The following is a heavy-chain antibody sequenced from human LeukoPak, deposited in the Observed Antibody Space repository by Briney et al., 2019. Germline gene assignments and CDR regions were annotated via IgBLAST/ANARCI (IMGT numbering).Heavy chain of an antibody. CDR3: ARLLQGDN. D-gene: IGHD4-11*01. Sequence: GGSLRLSCAASGFTISSYWMHWVRQAPGKGLVWASRINSDGTITTYADSVKGRFTIFRDNAKNTLYLQMNSLRAEDTAVYHCARLLQGDNWGQGTLVTVSS. CDR1: GFTISSYW. V-gene: IGHV3-74*01. J-gene: IGHJ4*02. CDR2: INSDGTIT.